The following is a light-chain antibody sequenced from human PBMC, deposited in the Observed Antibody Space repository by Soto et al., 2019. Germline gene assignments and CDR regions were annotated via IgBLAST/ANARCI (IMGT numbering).Light chain of an antibody. CDR3: QQYNNWPPVT. V-gene: IGKV3-15*01. Sequence: EIVMTQSPATLSVSPGERATLSCRASQSVSNNLAWYQQKPGQTPRLLIYGASTRATGIPVRFSGSGSGTEFTLTISSLQSEYFAVYYCQQYNNWPPVTFGQGTKLEIK. J-gene: IGKJ2*01. CDR1: QSVSNN. CDR2: GAS.